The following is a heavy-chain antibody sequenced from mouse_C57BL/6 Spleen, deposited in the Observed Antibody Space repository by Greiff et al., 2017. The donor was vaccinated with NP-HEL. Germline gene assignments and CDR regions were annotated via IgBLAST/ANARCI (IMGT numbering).Heavy chain of an antibody. D-gene: IGHD1-1*01. CDR2: ISSGSSTI. CDR3: ANYYGSSYGFDY. V-gene: IGHV5-17*01. J-gene: IGHJ2*01. Sequence: EVHLVESGGGLVKPGGSLKLSCAASGFTFSDYGMHWVRQAPEKGLEWVAYISSGSSTIYYADTVKGRFTISRDNAKNTLFLQMTSLRSEDTAMYYCANYYGSSYGFDYWGQGTTLTVSS. CDR1: GFTFSDYG.